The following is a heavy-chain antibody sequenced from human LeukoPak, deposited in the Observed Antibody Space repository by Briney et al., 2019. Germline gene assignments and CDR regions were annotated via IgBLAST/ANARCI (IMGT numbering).Heavy chain of an antibody. D-gene: IGHD2-21*02. CDR3: ARGGFYCGGDCYVDY. Sequence: SETLSLTCAVYGGSFSPYYWSWIRKPPGKGLEWIGEINHSGSTNYNPSLKSRVTISVDTSKNQFSLRLSSVTAADTAVYYCARGGFYCGGDCYVDYWGQGTLVTVSS. J-gene: IGHJ4*02. V-gene: IGHV4-34*01. CDR2: INHSGST. CDR1: GGSFSPYY.